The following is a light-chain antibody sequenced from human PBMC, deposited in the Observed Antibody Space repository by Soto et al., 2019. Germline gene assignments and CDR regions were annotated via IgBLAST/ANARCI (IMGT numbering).Light chain of an antibody. CDR3: QQYNSYPYT. CDR1: QSISSW. J-gene: IGKJ2*01. Sequence: DIQMPQSPSTLSASVGDRVTITCRASQSISSWLAWYQQKPGKAPKLLIYDASSLESGGPSRFSGSGSGTEFTLTISSLQPDDFATYYCQQYNSYPYTFGQGTKLEIK. V-gene: IGKV1-5*01. CDR2: DAS.